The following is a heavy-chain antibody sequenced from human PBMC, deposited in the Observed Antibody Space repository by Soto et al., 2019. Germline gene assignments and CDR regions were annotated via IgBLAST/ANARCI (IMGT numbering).Heavy chain of an antibody. D-gene: IGHD2-8*02. CDR2: IYYSGTT. V-gene: IGHV4-28*03. CDR1: GYSISRSNW. J-gene: IGHJ4*02. CDR3: ARDKITGLFDY. Sequence: SETLSLTCAVSGYSISRSNWWGWSRQPPGKGLEWIGYIYYSGTTYYNPSLKSRVTISVDTSKNQFSLKLTSVTAADTAVYYCARDKITGLFDYWGQGTLVTVSS.